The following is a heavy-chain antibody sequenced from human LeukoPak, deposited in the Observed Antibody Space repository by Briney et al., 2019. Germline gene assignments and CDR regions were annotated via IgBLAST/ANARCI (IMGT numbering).Heavy chain of an antibody. Sequence: GRSLRLSCAASGFTFSSYGMHWVRQAPGKGLEWVAAIWYDGSNKYYADSVKGRFTISRDNSKNTLYLQMNSLRAEDTAVYYCAKDRLRWDSDYWGQGTLVTVSS. J-gene: IGHJ4*02. CDR3: AKDRLRWDSDY. V-gene: IGHV3-33*06. CDR1: GFTFSSYG. CDR2: IWYDGSNK. D-gene: IGHD4-23*01.